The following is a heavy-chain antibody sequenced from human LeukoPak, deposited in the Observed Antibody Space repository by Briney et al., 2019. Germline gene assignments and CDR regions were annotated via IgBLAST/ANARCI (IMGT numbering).Heavy chain of an antibody. CDR2: IIPILGTA. CDR3: ARVVLSDIVVVVAATRSYYYYYGMDV. Sequence: SVKVSCKASGGTFSSYAISWVRQAPGQGLEWMGGIIPILGTANYAQKFQGRVTITADESTSTAYMELSSLRSEDTAVYYCARVVLSDIVVVVAATRSYYYYYGMDVWGQGTTVTVSS. V-gene: IGHV1-69*01. CDR1: GGTFSSYA. J-gene: IGHJ6*02. D-gene: IGHD2-15*01.